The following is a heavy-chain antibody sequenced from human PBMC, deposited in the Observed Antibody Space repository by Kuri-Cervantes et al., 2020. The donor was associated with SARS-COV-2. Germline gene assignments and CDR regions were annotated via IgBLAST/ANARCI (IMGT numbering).Heavy chain of an antibody. D-gene: IGHD1-1*01. CDR2: IYYSGST. V-gene: IGHV4-30-4*08. CDR3: ATASPHYVQSNWFDP. Sequence: SETLSLTCAVSGGSISSGDYYWSWIRQPPGKGLEWIGYIYYSGSTYYNPSLKSRVTISVDTSKNQFSLKLSSVTAADTAVYYCATASPHYVQSNWFDPWGQGTLVTVSS. CDR1: GGSISSGDYY. J-gene: IGHJ5*02.